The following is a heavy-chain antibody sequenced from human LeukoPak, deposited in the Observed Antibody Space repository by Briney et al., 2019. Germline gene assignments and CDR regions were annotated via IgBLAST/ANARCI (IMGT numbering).Heavy chain of an antibody. D-gene: IGHD2-8*01. J-gene: IGHJ4*02. V-gene: IGHV3-21*01. CDR3: ARGGDCTNGVCYSGDY. Sequence: GGSLRLSCAASGFTFSSYSMNWVRQAPGKGLEWVSSISSSSYIYYADSVKGRFTISRDNDKNSLYLQMNSLRAEDTAVYYCARGGDCTNGVCYSGDYWGQGTLVTVSS. CDR2: ISSSSYI. CDR1: GFTFSSYS.